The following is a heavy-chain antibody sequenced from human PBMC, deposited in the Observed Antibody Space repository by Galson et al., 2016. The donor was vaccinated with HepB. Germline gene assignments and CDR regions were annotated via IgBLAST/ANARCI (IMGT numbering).Heavy chain of an antibody. CDR1: GFTFSNYA. Sequence: SLRLSCAASGFTFSNYAMSWVRQAPGKGLEWVSGISGTGGTTYYADSVKGRFTISRDNSKDTLYLRMNSLRAEDTAVYYCAKGDYFWSGYYGGLWGQGTLVTVSS. D-gene: IGHD3-3*01. CDR2: ISGTGGTT. V-gene: IGHV3-23*01. CDR3: AKGDYFWSGYYGGL. J-gene: IGHJ4*02.